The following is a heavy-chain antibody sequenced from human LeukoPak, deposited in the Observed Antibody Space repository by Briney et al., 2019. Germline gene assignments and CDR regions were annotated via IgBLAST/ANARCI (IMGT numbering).Heavy chain of an antibody. CDR2: INSDGRST. V-gene: IGHV3-74*01. CDR1: GFTFSISW. J-gene: IGHJ1*01. CDR3: ARGKSDAYGLEVY. Sequence: GGSLRLSCAASGFTFSISWMHWVRQAPGKGLAWVSHINSDGRSTDYADSVRGRFTISRDNAKNTLYLQMNSLRAEDTAVYFCARGKSDAYGLEVYWGQGTLVTVSS. D-gene: IGHD4-17*01.